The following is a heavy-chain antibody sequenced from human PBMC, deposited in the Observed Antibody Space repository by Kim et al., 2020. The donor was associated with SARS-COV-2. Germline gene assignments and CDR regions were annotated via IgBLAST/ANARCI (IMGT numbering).Heavy chain of an antibody. D-gene: IGHD6-25*01. V-gene: IGHV1-8*01. CDR2: MNPNSGNT. J-gene: IGHJ5*02. Sequence: ASVTVSCKASGYTFTSYDINWVRQATGQRPGWIGWMNPNSGNTGYAQSFQGRDEMTRNTSISTAYMALRSLRSEDTAVYYCARRVAAPGTVLGSWGQGTLDTVSS. CDR3: ARRVAAPGTVLGS. CDR1: GYTFTSYD.